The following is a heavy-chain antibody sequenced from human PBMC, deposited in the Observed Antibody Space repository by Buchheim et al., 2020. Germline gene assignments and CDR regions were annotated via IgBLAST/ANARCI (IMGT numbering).Heavy chain of an antibody. CDR3: AKHGPLEVDTTMATPAIYWYFDL. V-gene: IGHV3-30*18. D-gene: IGHD5-18*01. J-gene: IGHJ2*01. CDR1: GFTFSSYG. Sequence: QVQLVESGGGVVQPGRSLRLSCAASGFTFSSYGMHWVRQAPGKGLEWVAVISYEGSNKYYADSVKGRFTISRDNSKNTLYLQMDSLRAEDTAVYYCAKHGPLEVDTTMATPAIYWYFDLWGRGTL. CDR2: ISYEGSNK.